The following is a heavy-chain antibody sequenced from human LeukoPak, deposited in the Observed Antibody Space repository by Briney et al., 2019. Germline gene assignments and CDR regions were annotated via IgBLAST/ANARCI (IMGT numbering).Heavy chain of an antibody. J-gene: IGHJ4*02. V-gene: IGHV4-4*07. CDR2: ICTSGST. CDR3: ARDADYDRGFDY. D-gene: IGHD3-22*01. CDR1: GRSISSYY. Sequence: SETLSLTCTVSGRSISSYYWIWIRQPAGKGLEWIGRICTSGSTNFNPSLKSRVSMSVDTSKNQFSLNLSSVTAAGTAVYYCARDADYDRGFDYWGQGTLVTVSS.